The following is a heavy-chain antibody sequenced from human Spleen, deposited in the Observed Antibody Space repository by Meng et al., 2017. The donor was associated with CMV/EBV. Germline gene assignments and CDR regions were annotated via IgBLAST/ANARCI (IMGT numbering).Heavy chain of an antibody. D-gene: IGHD3-3*01. V-gene: IGHV3-48*03. CDR3: ARDLREYNFWSGYFFYFDY. CDR2: ISGSGGTI. CDR1: GFTFRSYE. J-gene: IGHJ4*02. Sequence: GESLKISCAASGFTFRSYEMNWVRQAPGKGLEWVSYISGSGGTIHYADSVKGRFTISRDNAKNSLHLQMNSLRAEDTAVYYCARDLREYNFWSGYFFYFDYWGQGTLVTVS.